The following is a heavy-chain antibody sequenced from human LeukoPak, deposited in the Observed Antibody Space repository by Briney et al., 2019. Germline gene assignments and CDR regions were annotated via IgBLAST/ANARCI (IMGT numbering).Heavy chain of an antibody. CDR2: IIPIFGTA. Sequence: SVKVSCKASGGTFSSYAISWVRQAPGQGLEWMGGIIPIFGTANYAQKFQGRVTITADESTSTAYMELSSLRSEDTAVYYCARPNAAGVTEYFQHWGQGTLVTVSS. J-gene: IGHJ1*01. CDR1: GGTFSSYA. CDR3: ARPNAAGVTEYFQH. V-gene: IGHV1-69*13. D-gene: IGHD1-1*01.